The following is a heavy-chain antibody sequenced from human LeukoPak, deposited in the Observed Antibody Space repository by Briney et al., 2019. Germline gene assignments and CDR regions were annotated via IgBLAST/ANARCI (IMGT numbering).Heavy chain of an antibody. V-gene: IGHV3-74*01. Sequence: PGGSLRLFCAASGFTFSTYDMHWVRQAPGKGLVWVSRLNADGNSITYADSVRGRFTISRDSAKNTVHLQMNSLRVEDTAIYFCAGAYSAYDPFDYWGQGILVTVSS. J-gene: IGHJ4*02. CDR3: AGAYSAYDPFDY. CDR1: GFTFSTYD. D-gene: IGHD5-12*01. CDR2: LNADGNSI.